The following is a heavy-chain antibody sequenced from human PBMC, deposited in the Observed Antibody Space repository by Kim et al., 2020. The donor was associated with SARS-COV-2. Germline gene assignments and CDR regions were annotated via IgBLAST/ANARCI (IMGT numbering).Heavy chain of an antibody. D-gene: IGHD6-13*01. Sequence: SETLSLTCTVSGGSISSSSYYWGWIRQPPGKGLEWIGSIYYSGSTYYNPSLKSRVTISVDTSKNQFSLKLSSVTAADTAVYYCARGIAAAGTVRMGFDYWGQGTLVTVSS. CDR3: ARGIAAAGTVRMGFDY. CDR2: IYYSGST. CDR1: GGSISSSSYY. V-gene: IGHV4-39*01. J-gene: IGHJ4*02.